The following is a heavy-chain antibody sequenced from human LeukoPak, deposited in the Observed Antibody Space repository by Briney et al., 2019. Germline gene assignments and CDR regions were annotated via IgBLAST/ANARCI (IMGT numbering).Heavy chain of an antibody. CDR2: INPNSGGT. D-gene: IGHD1-20*01. Sequence: ASVKVSCKASGYTFTGYYMHWVRQAPGQGLEWMGWINPNSGGTNYAQKFQGRVTMTRDTSISTAYMELSRLRSDDTAVYYCARLYNWGSSAPDYWGQGTLVTVSS. J-gene: IGHJ4*02. CDR3: ARLYNWGSSAPDY. CDR1: GYTFTGYY. V-gene: IGHV1-2*02.